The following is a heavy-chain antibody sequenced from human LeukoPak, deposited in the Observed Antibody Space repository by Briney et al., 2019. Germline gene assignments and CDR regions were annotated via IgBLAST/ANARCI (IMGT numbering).Heavy chain of an antibody. J-gene: IGHJ3*02. V-gene: IGHV4-34*01. CDR1: GGSFSGYY. CDR2: INHSGST. CDR3: ARSRGATTSLGAFDI. Sequence: KPSETLSLTCAVYGGSFSGYYWSWIRQPPGKGLEWIGEINHSGSTNYNPSLKSRVTISVDTSKNQFSLKLSSVTAADTAVYYCARSRGATTSLGAFDIWGQGTMVTVSS. D-gene: IGHD1-26*01.